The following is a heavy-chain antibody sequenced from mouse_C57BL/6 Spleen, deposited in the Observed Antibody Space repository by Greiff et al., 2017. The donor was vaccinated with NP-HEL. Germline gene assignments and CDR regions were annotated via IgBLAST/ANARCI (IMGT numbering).Heavy chain of an antibody. CDR2: ISGGGGNT. CDR3: ARLARGPFDY. J-gene: IGHJ2*01. Sequence: EVQLVESGGGLVKPGGSLKLSCAASGFTFSSYTMSWVRQTPEKRLEWVATISGGGGNTYYPDSVKGRFTISRDNAKNTLYLQMSSLRSEDTALYYCARLARGPFDYWGQGTTLTVSS. V-gene: IGHV5-9*01. CDR1: GFTFSSYT.